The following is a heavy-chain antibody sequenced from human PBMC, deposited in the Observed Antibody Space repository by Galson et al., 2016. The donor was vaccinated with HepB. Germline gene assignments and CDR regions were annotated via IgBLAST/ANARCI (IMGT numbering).Heavy chain of an antibody. V-gene: IGHV3-30*03. CDR3: ARHFSGSY. D-gene: IGHD3-22*01. CDR2: ITNDGRKK. J-gene: IGHJ4*02. CDR1: GFTFGSYA. Sequence: LRLSCAASGFTFGSYAMHWVRQAPGKGLEWVATITNDGRKKDYADSVKGRFTISRDNSKNALQLQMNSLRAEDTAMYFCARHFSGSYLGQGTLVTVSS.